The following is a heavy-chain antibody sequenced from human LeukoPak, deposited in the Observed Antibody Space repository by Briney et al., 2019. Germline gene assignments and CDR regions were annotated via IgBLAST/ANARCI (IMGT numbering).Heavy chain of an antibody. CDR1: GGSISSYY. V-gene: IGHV4-4*07. CDR3: ARGAGAGTRYYYYYMDV. Sequence: SETLSLTCTVSGGSISSYYWSWIRQPAGTALEWIGRIYTSGTITYNPSLKSRVTMSVDTSKNQFSLKLSSVTAADTAVYYCARGAGAGTRYYYYYMDVWGKGTTVTVSS. CDR2: IYTSGTI. D-gene: IGHD6-19*01. J-gene: IGHJ6*03.